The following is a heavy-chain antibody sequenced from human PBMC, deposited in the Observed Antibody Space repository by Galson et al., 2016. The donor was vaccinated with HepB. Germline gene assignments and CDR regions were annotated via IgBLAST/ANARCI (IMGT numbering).Heavy chain of an antibody. CDR2: IWSDGSNR. Sequence: SLRLSCAVSGFTFSRSGMHWVRQAPGKGLAWVAVIWSDGSNRYYAASVQGRFTISRDNSKNTLFLQMNSLRAEDTAVYFCARDPHASGWAAYYFDAWGQGTLVTVSS. CDR1: GFTFSRSG. V-gene: IGHV3-33*01. CDR3: ARDPHASGWAAYYFDA. J-gene: IGHJ5*02. D-gene: IGHD6-19*01.